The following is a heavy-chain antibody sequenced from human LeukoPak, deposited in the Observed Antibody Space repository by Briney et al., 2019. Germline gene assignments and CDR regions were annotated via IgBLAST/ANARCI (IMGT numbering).Heavy chain of an antibody. CDR1: GLTFSSYA. J-gene: IGHJ4*02. Sequence: GGSLRLSCAASGLTFSSYAMSWVRQAPGKGLEWVSSLSVSGGSTYYAGSVKGRFTISRDNSKNTLYLQMNSLRAEDTAVYYCAKELDYDFWSGYHDYWGQGTLVTVSS. V-gene: IGHV3-23*01. D-gene: IGHD3-3*01. CDR3: AKELDYDFWSGYHDY. CDR2: LSVSGGST.